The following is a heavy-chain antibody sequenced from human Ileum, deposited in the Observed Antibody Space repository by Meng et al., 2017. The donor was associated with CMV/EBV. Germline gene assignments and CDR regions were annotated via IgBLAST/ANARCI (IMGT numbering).Heavy chain of an antibody. V-gene: IGHV4-34*01. Sequence: SETLSLTCSFYGGSFSNYYWNWIRQTPGKGLEWIGELNHSGSTNYNSSLKNRVAISIDTSKNSLYLQMNSLRAEDTAVYSCARSAPYVYSSPGVWGQGTTVT. D-gene: IGHD6-19*01. J-gene: IGHJ6*01. CDR3: ARSAPYVYSSPGV. CDR2: LNHSGST. CDR1: GGSFSNYY.